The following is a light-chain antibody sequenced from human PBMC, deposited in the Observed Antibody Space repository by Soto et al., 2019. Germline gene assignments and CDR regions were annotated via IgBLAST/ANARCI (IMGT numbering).Light chain of an antibody. CDR1: ENINTW. CDR2: AAS. CDR3: QQYNNWYA. V-gene: IGKV1-5*01. J-gene: IGKJ2*01. Sequence: DIQMTQSPSTLSASVGDRVTITCRASENINTWLAGYQQKPGKAPKLLIYAASSLEGGVPSRFSGSGSGTEFTLTISSLHPDDFATYYCQQYNNWYAFGQGTNLEIK.